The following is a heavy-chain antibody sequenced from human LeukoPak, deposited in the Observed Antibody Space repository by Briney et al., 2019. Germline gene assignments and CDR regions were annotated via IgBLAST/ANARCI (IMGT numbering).Heavy chain of an antibody. V-gene: IGHV3-23*01. D-gene: IGHD1-1*01. Sequence: GGSLSLSCQASGFIFSSYAMSWVRPVAGRGREWVAIIFSGGDVTHYAGSVQGRLSIFRDKSRHALSVHLNNLRAENTAIYYYATGGPRPLDDAFDVWGQGTAVTVS. CDR3: ATGGPRPLDDAFDV. CDR1: GFIFSSYA. CDR2: IFSGGDVT. J-gene: IGHJ3*01.